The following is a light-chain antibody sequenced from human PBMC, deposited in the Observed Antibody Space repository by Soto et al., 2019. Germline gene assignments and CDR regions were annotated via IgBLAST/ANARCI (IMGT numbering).Light chain of an antibody. Sequence: QSALTQPASVSGSPGQSITISCTGTSSDVGGYNYVSWYQQHPGKAPKLMIYEVSNRPSGVPNRFSGSKSGNTASLTISGLQAEDEADYYCSSYTSSSTLPYVFGTGTKVT. V-gene: IGLV2-14*01. CDR1: SSDVGGYNY. CDR3: SSYTSSSTLPYV. J-gene: IGLJ1*01. CDR2: EVS.